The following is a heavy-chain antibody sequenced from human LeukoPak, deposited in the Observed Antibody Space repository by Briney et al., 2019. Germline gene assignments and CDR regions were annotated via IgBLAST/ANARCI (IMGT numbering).Heavy chain of an antibody. Sequence: QPGRSLRLSRAASGFTFSSYAMHWVRQAPGKGLEWVAVISYDGSNKYYADSVKGRFTISRDNSKNTLYLQMNSRRAEDTAVYYCARDDFPTVTTRYFDYWGQGTLVTVSS. J-gene: IGHJ4*02. D-gene: IGHD4-17*01. CDR2: ISYDGSNK. CDR3: ARDDFPTVTTRYFDY. CDR1: GFTFSSYA. V-gene: IGHV3-30-3*01.